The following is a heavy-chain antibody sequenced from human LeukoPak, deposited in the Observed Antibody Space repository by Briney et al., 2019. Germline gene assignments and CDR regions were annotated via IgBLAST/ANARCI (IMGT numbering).Heavy chain of an antibody. J-gene: IGHJ4*02. CDR2: INHSGST. V-gene: IGHV4-34*01. CDR1: GGSFSGYY. Sequence: SETLSLTCAVYGGSFSGYYWSWIRRPPGKGLEWIGEINHSGSTNYNPSLKSRVTISVDTSKNQFSLKLSSVTAADTAVYYCASAFSGSYLIDYWGQGTLVTVSS. D-gene: IGHD3-10*01. CDR3: ASAFSGSYLIDY.